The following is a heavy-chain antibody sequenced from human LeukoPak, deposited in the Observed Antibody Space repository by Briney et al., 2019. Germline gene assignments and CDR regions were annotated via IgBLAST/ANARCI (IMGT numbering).Heavy chain of an antibody. D-gene: IGHD3-10*01. J-gene: IGHJ4*02. CDR3: AKVAKYYYGSETYYFFEH. CDR2: ISASGTIT. CDR1: GFTFSSYE. Sequence: GGSLRLSCAASGFTFSSYEMNWVRQAPGKGLEWISYISASGTITHYADSVEGRFTISRDNAKNSLYLQMNSLRAEDTAVYYCAKVAKYYYGSETYYFFEHWGQGTPVTASS. V-gene: IGHV3-48*03.